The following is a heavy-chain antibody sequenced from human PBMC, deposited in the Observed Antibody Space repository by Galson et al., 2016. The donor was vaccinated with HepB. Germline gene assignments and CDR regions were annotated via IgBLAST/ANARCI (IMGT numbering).Heavy chain of an antibody. Sequence: SLRLSCAASGFTFDDYGMHWVRQAPGKGLEWVSGLSRNSANIAYADSVKGRFSISRDNAKNSVHLQMNSLRAEDTAVYYCLGFGYLGQGTLVTVSS. CDR2: LSRNSANI. CDR1: GFTFDDYG. V-gene: IGHV3-9*01. J-gene: IGHJ4*02. D-gene: IGHD3-10*01. CDR3: LGFGY.